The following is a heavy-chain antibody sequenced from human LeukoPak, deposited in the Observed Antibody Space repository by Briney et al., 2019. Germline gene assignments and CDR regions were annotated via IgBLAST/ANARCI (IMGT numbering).Heavy chain of an antibody. V-gene: IGHV3-30-3*01. CDR2: ISYDGSNK. CDR1: GFTFSSYA. CDR3: ARDPVRRGIAVAGSYFDY. J-gene: IGHJ4*02. Sequence: GRSLRLSCAASGFTFSSYAMHWVRQAPGKGLEWVAVISYDGSNKYYADSVKGRFTISRDNSKNTLYLQMNSLRAEDTAVYYCARDPVRRGIAVAGSYFDYWGQGTLVTVSS. D-gene: IGHD6-19*01.